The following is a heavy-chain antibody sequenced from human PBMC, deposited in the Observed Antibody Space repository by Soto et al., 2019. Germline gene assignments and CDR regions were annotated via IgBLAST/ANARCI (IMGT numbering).Heavy chain of an antibody. Sequence: QLQLQESGPGLVKSSETLSLTCTVSGGSISKSNYFWGWIRQAPGKGLEWIASILYSGTTSYNSSLKSRVAISVDTSKNQFSLELNSVTAADTAVYYCARLAWGNGDSDYWGQGTLVTVSS. CDR2: ILYSGTT. D-gene: IGHD2-21*01. V-gene: IGHV4-39*01. CDR1: GGSISKSNYF. J-gene: IGHJ4*02. CDR3: ARLAWGNGDSDY.